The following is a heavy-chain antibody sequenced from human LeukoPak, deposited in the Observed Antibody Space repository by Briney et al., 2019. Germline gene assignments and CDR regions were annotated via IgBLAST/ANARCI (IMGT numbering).Heavy chain of an antibody. V-gene: IGHV3-64*01. Sequence: GGALRLSCAASGVTFSSYAMQWVRQAPGKGVEYVSGINNNGYSTYYANSVKGRDTISRDNSEKKLNIQMGSQREEGMGVYFCARGVIYDYVWVSVRTPPSYFDNWGQGTLVTVFS. CDR3: ARGVIYDYVWVSVRTPPSYFDN. CDR1: GVTFSSYA. D-gene: IGHD3-16*01. CDR2: INNNGYST. J-gene: IGHJ4*02.